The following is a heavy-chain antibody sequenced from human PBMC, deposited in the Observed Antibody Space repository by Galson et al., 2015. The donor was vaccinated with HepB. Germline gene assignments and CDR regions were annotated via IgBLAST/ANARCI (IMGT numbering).Heavy chain of an antibody. J-gene: IGHJ4*02. Sequence: SLRLSCAASGFTFSSYSMNWVRQAPGKGLEWVSSISSSSSYIYYADSVKGRFTISRDNAKNSLYLQMNSLRAEDTAVYYCASDLYDSSGYYPLEDWGQGTLVTVSS. V-gene: IGHV3-21*01. D-gene: IGHD3-22*01. CDR2: ISSSSSYI. CDR1: GFTFSSYS. CDR3: ASDLYDSSGYYPLED.